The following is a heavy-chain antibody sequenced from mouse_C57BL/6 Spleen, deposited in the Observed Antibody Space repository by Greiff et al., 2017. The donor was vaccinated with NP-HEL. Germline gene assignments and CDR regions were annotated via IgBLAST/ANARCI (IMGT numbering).Heavy chain of an antibody. D-gene: IGHD1-1*01. Sequence: VQLKESGPELVKPGASVKISCKASGYSFTGYYMNWVKQSPEKSLEWIGEINPSTGGTTYNQKFKAKAPLTVDKSSSTAYMQLKSLTSEDSAVYYCARPTDYGSSRAMDYWGQGTSVTVSS. J-gene: IGHJ4*01. V-gene: IGHV1-42*01. CDR3: ARPTDYGSSRAMDY. CDR1: GYSFTGYY. CDR2: INPSTGGT.